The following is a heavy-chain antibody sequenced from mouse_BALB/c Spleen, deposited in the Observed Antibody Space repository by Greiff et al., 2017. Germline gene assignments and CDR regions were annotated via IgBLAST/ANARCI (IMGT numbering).Heavy chain of an antibody. Sequence: QVQLKESGPGLVAPSQSLSITCTVSGFSLTSYGVHWVRQPPGKGLEWLGVIWAGGSTNYNSALMSRLSISKDNSKSQVFLKMNSLQTDDTAMYYCARERELRYFDVWGAGTTVTVSS. J-gene: IGHJ1*01. CDR3: ARERELRYFDV. D-gene: IGHD2-1*01. CDR2: IWAGGST. V-gene: IGHV2-9*02. CDR1: GFSLTSYG.